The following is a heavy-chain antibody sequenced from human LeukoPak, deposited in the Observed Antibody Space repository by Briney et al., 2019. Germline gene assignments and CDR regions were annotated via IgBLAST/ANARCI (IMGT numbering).Heavy chain of an antibody. V-gene: IGHV3-53*01. Sequence: GGSLRLSCAASGFTVSSNYMSWVRQAPGKGLEWVSVIYSGGSTYYADSVKGRLTISRDNSKNTLYLQMNSLRAEDTAVYYCARGLELAPIDYWGQGTLVTVSS. J-gene: IGHJ4*02. CDR2: IYSGGST. D-gene: IGHD1-7*01. CDR1: GFTVSSNY. CDR3: ARGLELAPIDY.